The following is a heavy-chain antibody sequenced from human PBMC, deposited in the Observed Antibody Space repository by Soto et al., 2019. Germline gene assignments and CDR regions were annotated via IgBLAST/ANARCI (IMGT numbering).Heavy chain of an antibody. CDR3: VRDRDSRGLGFLDF. V-gene: IGHV3-48*04. Sequence: PGGSLRLSCAASGFTFSSYSMNWVRQAPGKGLEWVSYISSSSSTIYYADSVKGRFTISRDNAKNTLYLEMNRLRAEDTALYYCVRDRDSRGLGFLDFWGQGTLVTFSS. CDR2: ISSSSSTI. CDR1: GFTFSSYS. D-gene: IGHD6-19*01. J-gene: IGHJ4*02.